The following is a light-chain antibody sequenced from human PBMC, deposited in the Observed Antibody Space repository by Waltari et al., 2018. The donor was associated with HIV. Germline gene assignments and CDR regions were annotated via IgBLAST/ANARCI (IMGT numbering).Light chain of an antibody. V-gene: IGKV3-20*01. Sequence: EIVLTQSPDTLSLSPGERATLSCRASQSVSSSYLACYQQKPGQAPRLLIYGASSRATGIPDRFGGSGSGTDFTLTIARLDPEDFSVYYCQQYGSSPPWTFGQGTKVEIK. J-gene: IGKJ1*01. CDR1: QSVSSSY. CDR3: QQYGSSPPWT. CDR2: GAS.